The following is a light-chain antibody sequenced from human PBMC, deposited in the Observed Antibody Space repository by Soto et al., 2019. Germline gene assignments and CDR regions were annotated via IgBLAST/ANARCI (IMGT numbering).Light chain of an antibody. Sequence: QSVLTQPPSVSGSPGQSVTISCTGTSSDVGNYNCVSWYQQPPGTAPKLIIYNVINRPPGFPARFSGSKSGNTASLTISGLQAEDEADYYCSSYMSTGLYVFGAGTKLTVL. CDR1: SSDVGNYNC. V-gene: IGLV2-18*02. CDR3: SSYMSTGLYV. CDR2: NVI. J-gene: IGLJ1*01.